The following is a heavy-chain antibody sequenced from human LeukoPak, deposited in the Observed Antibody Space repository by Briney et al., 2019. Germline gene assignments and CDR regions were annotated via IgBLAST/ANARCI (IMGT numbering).Heavy chain of an antibody. Sequence: GGSLRLSCAASGFTFSSYAMSRVRQAPGKGLEWVSAISGSGGSTYYADSVKGRFTISRDNSKNTLYLQMNSLRAEDTAVYYCARGLYSSTTYYFDYWGQGTLVTVSS. CDR1: GFTFSSYA. J-gene: IGHJ4*02. CDR3: ARGLYSSTTYYFDY. CDR2: ISGSGGST. V-gene: IGHV3-23*01. D-gene: IGHD6-13*01.